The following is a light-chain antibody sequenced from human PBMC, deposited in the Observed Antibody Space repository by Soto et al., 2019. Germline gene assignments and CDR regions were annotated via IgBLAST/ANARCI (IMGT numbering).Light chain of an antibody. CDR2: DAS. CDR1: QNIHNH. Sequence: ESVLTQSPGTLSLSPGERVTLSCRASQNIHNHMSWFLQKPGQTPRLLIYDASNRATGIPARFSGSGSGTDFTLTISSLEPEDFAVYYCQQRSNWPPITFGQGTRLEIK. CDR3: QQRSNWPPIT. J-gene: IGKJ5*01. V-gene: IGKV3-11*01.